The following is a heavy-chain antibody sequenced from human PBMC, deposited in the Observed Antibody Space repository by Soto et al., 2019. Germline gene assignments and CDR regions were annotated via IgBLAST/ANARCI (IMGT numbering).Heavy chain of an antibody. CDR2: IGSSGSNI. CDR1: GFTFSDYY. Sequence: QVQLVESGGGLVKPGGSLRLSCAASGFTFSDYYMSWIRQAPGQGLEWVSYIGSSGSNIYYADSVKGRFTISRDNAKNSLYLKKNSLRAEDADVYYCERESDLVASIVFDFWGQGTPVTVSS. J-gene: IGHJ4*03. D-gene: IGHD5-12*01. CDR3: ERESDLVASIVFDF. V-gene: IGHV3-11*01.